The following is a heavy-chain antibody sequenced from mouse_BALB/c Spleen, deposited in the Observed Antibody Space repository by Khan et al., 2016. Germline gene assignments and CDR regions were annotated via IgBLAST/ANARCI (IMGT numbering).Heavy chain of an antibody. D-gene: IGHD4-1*01. CDR3: AKNPSNWDVDYFDY. V-gene: IGHV2-3*01. CDR1: GFSLTTYA. Sequence: QVQLKESGPGLVAPSQSLSITCTVSGFSLTTYAVSWVRQPPGNGLEWLGVIWGDGNTNYHSALKSRLSISKDNSKSQVFLKLNSLQTDDTATYYWAKNPSNWDVDYFDYWGQGTTLTVSS. CDR2: IWGDGNT. J-gene: IGHJ2*01.